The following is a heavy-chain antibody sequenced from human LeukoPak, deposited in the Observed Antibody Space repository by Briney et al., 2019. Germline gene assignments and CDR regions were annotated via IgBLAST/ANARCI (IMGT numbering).Heavy chain of an antibody. V-gene: IGHV5-51*01. CDR2: IYPGDSDT. J-gene: IGHJ4*02. Sequence: KLGESLKISCKGSGYSSTIYCIGCVRQMHGKGLEGMGIIYPGDSDTIYSPSFQGQVTFSADKSISTAYLQWSTLKASDTAMYYCARQVPSSQPYYFDLWGQGTLVTVSS. D-gene: IGHD2-2*01. CDR3: ARQVPSSQPYYFDL. CDR1: GYSSTIYC.